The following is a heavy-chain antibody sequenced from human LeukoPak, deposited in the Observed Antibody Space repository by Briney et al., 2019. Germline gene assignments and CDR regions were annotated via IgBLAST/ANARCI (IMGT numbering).Heavy chain of an antibody. J-gene: IGHJ4*02. CDR2: INHSGST. CDR1: GGSFSGYY. CDR3: ARRRPGSFIVGANRRAYYFDY. D-gene: IGHD1-26*01. V-gene: IGHV4-34*01. Sequence: PSETLSLTCAVYGGSFSGYYWSWIRQPPGKGLEWIGEINHSGSTNYNPSLKSRVTISVDTSKNQFSLKLSSVTAADTAVYYCARRRPGSFIVGANRRAYYFDYWGQGTLVTVSS.